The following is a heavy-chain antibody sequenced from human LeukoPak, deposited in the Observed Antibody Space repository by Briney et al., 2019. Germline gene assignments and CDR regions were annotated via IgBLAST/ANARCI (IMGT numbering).Heavy chain of an antibody. Sequence: SETLSLTCAVYGGSFSGNYWTLIRQTPGRVLEWIGESSPTGDITGYNPSLKGRATISVDSSKNQFSLKLTSVTAADTGVYYCARVPDFIARPCDSWGPGTLVTVSS. CDR3: ARVPDFIARPCDS. J-gene: IGHJ4*02. CDR1: GGSFSGNY. V-gene: IGHV4-34*01. D-gene: IGHD2-21*01. CDR2: SSPTGDIT.